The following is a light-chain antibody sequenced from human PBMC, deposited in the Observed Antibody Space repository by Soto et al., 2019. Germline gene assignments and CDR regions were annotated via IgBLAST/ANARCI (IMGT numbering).Light chain of an antibody. V-gene: IGKV3-11*01. CDR3: QQRSNWPFT. Sequence: EIVLTQSPATLSSFPGDRVTLSCRASQYINTRLAWYQHRPGQAPRLLIYQTSIRAAGIPARFSASGTGTDFTLTISSLEPEDFAVYYCQQRSNWPFTFGPGTKVDIK. CDR2: QTS. J-gene: IGKJ3*01. CDR1: QYINTR.